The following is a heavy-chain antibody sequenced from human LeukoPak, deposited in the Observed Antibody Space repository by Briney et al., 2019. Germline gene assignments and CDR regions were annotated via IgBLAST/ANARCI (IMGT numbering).Heavy chain of an antibody. CDR3: AGGRRDSGSYGSSVYYYYYYMDV. J-gene: IGHJ6*03. V-gene: IGHV4-59*01. CDR1: GGSISSYY. D-gene: IGHD3-10*01. Sequence: SETLSLTCTVSGGSISSYYWSWIRQPPGKGLEWIGYIYYSGSTNYNPSLKSRVTISVDTSKNQFSLKLSSVTAADTAVYYCAGGRRDSGSYGSSVYYYYYYMDVWGKGTTVTVSS. CDR2: IYYSGST.